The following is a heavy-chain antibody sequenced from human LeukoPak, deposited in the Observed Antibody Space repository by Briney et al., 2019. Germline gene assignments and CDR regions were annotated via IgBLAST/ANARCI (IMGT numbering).Heavy chain of an antibody. D-gene: IGHD6-13*01. CDR2: ISSSSSYI. CDR1: GSTFSSYS. Sequence: GGSLRLSCAASGSTFSSYSMNWVRQAPGKGLEWVSSISSSSSYIYYADSVKGRFTISRDNAKNSLYLQMNSLRAEDTAVYYCARSSSSRVDWFDPWGQGTLVTVSS. V-gene: IGHV3-21*01. CDR3: ARSSSSRVDWFDP. J-gene: IGHJ5*02.